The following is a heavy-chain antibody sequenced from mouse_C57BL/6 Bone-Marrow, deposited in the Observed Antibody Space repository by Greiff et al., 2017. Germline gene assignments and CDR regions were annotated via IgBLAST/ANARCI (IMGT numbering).Heavy chain of an antibody. V-gene: IGHV14-4*01. CDR2: IDPENGDT. J-gene: IGHJ2*01. CDR1: GFNIKDDY. CDR3: TTYYSNSYYCDA. Sequence: VQLQQSGAELVRPGASVKLSCTASGFNIKDDYMHWVQQSPEQGLEWIGWIDPENGDTEYASKFQGKATRTADTSSNTAYLQLSSLTYEDTAVYYCTTYYSNSYYCDAWGKGTTLTVSS. D-gene: IGHD2-5*01.